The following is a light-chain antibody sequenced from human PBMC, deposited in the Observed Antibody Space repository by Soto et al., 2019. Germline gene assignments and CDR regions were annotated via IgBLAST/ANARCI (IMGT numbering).Light chain of an antibody. CDR2: GAS. CDR1: QSVYRN. V-gene: IGKV3-20*01. CDR3: HQYGSSPWT. J-gene: IGKJ1*01. Sequence: EIVMTQSPATLSVSPGESVTLSCRAGQSVYRNLAWYRQTPGQAPRLLIFGASIGATGIPARLSGSGSGTDFTLTISRLEPEDFAVYYCHQYGSSPWTFGQGTKVDIK.